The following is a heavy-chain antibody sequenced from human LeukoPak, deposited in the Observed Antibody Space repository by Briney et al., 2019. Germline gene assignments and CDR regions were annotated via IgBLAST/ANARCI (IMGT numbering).Heavy chain of an antibody. CDR2: ISYDGSNK. J-gene: IGHJ1*01. CDR3: ARHLYSSSWYGPQYFQH. V-gene: IGHV3-30-3*01. CDR1: GFTFSSYA. D-gene: IGHD6-13*01. Sequence: GGSLRLSCAASGFTFSSYAMHWVRQAPGKGLEWVAVISYDGSNKYYADSVKGRFTISRDNSKNTLYLQMNSLRAEDTAVYYCARHLYSSSWYGPQYFQHWGQGTLVTVSS.